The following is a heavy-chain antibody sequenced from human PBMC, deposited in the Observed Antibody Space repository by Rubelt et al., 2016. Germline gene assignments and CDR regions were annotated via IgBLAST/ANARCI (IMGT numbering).Heavy chain of an antibody. CDR1: GYSFTSYW. V-gene: IGHV5-10-1*01. Sequence: EVQLVQSGAEVKKPGESLRISCKGSGYSFTSYWISWVRQLPGKGLEWMGRIDPSDAYTNYRPSFQGHVTISADKSISTAYLQWSSLKASDTAMYYCARHISVFVVNYKDVWGKGTTVTVSS. CDR3: ARHISVFVVNYKDV. CDR2: IDPSDAYT. J-gene: IGHJ6*03. D-gene: IGHD2-15*01.